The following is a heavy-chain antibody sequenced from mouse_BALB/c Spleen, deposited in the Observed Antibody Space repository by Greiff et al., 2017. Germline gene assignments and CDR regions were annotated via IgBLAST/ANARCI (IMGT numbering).Heavy chain of an antibody. CDR2: INPSNGRT. V-gene: IGHV1S81*02. CDR3: AIYYYGSSYVGAMDY. J-gene: IGHJ4*01. Sequence: QVQLQQPGAELVKPGASVKLSCKASVYTFTSYWMHWVKQRPGQGLEWIGEINPSNGRTNYNEKFKSKATLTVDKSSSTAYMQLSSLTSEDSAVYYCAIYYYGSSYVGAMDYWGQGTSVTVSS. D-gene: IGHD1-1*01. CDR1: VYTFTSYW.